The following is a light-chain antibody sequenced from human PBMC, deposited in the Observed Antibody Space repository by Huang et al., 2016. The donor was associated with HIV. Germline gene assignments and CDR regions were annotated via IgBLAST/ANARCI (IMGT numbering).Light chain of an antibody. CDR2: EAS. V-gene: IGKV3-11*01. J-gene: IGKJ3*01. Sequence: ETVLTQSPATLSLSPGESATLSCRASQSVSSNLAWYQQKPGQAPRLLIYEASNRGTGVPGRFSGSGSGTDVTLTISSREPEDFAVYYCQQRSNWPPFTFGPGTKVDIK. CDR3: QQRSNWPPFT. CDR1: QSVSSN.